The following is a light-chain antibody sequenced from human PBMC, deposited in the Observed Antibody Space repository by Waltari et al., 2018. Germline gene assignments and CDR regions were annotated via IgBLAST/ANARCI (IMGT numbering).Light chain of an antibody. CDR2: ENP. CDR1: RSNIGNNY. Sequence: QSVLTQPPSVSAAPGQRVTISCSGGRSNIGNNYVSWYRQFPGTAPKLLIYENPGRPAEIPGRFSGSKSGTSATLDITGLQAGDEADYYCGTWDSSLSGAVFGGGTHLTVL. J-gene: IGLJ7*01. CDR3: GTWDSSLSGAV. V-gene: IGLV1-51*02.